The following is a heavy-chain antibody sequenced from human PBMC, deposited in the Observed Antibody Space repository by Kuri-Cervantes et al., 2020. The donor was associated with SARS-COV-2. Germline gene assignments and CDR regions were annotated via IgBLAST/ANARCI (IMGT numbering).Heavy chain of an antibody. CDR3: ASPGGIVTGPGAFDI. D-gene: IGHD3-10*01. V-gene: IGHV3-11*04. J-gene: IGHJ3*02. CDR2: ISSSGSTI. Sequence: GGSVRVSCAASGFTFSDYYMSWIRQAPGKGLEWVSYISSSGSTIYYADSVKGRLTISRDNAKNSLYLQMNGLRDEDTAVYYCASPGGIVTGPGAFDIWCQGTMVNVSS. CDR1: GFTFSDYY.